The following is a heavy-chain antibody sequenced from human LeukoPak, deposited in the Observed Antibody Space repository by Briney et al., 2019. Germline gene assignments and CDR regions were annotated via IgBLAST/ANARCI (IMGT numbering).Heavy chain of an antibody. V-gene: IGHV3-23*01. J-gene: IGHJ5*02. CDR2: ISGSGGST. CDR1: EFIFSDYF. Sequence: TGGSLRLSCAVSEFIFSDYFMTWIRQAPGKGLEWVSAISGSGGSTYYADSVKGRFTISRDNSKNTLYLQMNSLRAEDTAVYYCAKEGSLLWFGESEFNWFDPWGQGTLVTVSS. D-gene: IGHD3-10*01. CDR3: AKEGSLLWFGESEFNWFDP.